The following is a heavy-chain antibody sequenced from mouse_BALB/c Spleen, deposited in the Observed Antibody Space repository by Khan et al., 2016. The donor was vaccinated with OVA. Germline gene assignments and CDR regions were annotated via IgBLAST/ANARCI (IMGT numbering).Heavy chain of an antibody. J-gene: IGHJ2*01. CDR3: ARRGLRWDFDY. Sequence: VQPKQSGAELAKPGASVKMSCKASGYTFINYWILWVKQRPGQGLEWIGYINPSTGYTEYNQNFKDKATLTADKSSSTAYMQLSSLTSEDSAVYYCARRGLRWDFDYWGQGTTLTVSS. CDR1: GYTFINYW. CDR2: INPSTGYT. V-gene: IGHV1-7*01. D-gene: IGHD1-1*01.